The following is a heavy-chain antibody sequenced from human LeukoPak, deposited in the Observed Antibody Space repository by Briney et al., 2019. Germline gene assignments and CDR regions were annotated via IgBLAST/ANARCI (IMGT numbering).Heavy chain of an antibody. V-gene: IGHV3-21*01. CDR3: ARGEFGDYYYFYMDV. CDR2: ISSSSSYI. D-gene: IGHD2/OR15-2a*01. Sequence: GGSLRLSCAASGFTFSSYSMNWVRQASGKGLEWVSSISSSSSYIYYADSVKGRFTISRDNAKNSLYLQMNSLRAEDTATYYCARGEFGDYYYFYMDVWGKGTTVTVSS. CDR1: GFTFSSYS. J-gene: IGHJ6*03.